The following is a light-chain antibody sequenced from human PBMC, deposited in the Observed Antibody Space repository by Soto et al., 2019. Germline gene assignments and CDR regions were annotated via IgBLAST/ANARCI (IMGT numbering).Light chain of an antibody. CDR3: QQYGSSPRT. CDR2: GAS. V-gene: IGKV3-20*01. J-gene: IGKJ1*01. Sequence: EIVLTQSPGTLSLSPGERATLSCRASQSGSSSYLAWYQQKPGQAPRLLIYGASRRATGIPDRFSGSGSGTDFTLTISRLEPEDFAVYYCQQYGSSPRTFGQGTKVEIE. CDR1: QSGSSSY.